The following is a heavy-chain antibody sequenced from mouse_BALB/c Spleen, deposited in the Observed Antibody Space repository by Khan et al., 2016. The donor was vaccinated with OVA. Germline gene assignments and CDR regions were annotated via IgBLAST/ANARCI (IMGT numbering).Heavy chain of an antibody. CDR2: INPSNGYT. CDR1: GYTFTSYT. J-gene: IGHJ3*01. D-gene: IGHD2-14*01. Sequence: QMQLEESGAELARPGASVKMSCKASGYTFTSYTIHWIKKRPGQGLEWIGYINPSNGYTNYNQKFKDKATLTTDKSSTTAYLQLRSLTSDDSAVYNCVRDGAYHRNDGWFAYWGQGTLVTVSA. V-gene: IGHV1-4*01. CDR3: VRDGAYHRNDGWFAY.